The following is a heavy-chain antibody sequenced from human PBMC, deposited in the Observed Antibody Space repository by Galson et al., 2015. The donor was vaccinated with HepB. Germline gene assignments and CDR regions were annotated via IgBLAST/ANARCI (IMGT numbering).Heavy chain of an antibody. CDR3: AKDRYCSSTSCYVSWFDP. V-gene: IGHV3-23*01. J-gene: IGHJ5*02. Sequence: SLRLSCAASGFTFSSYAMSWVRQAPGKGLERVSAISGSGGSTYYADSVKGRFTISRDNSKNTLYLQMNSLRAEDTAVYYCAKDRYCSSTSCYVSWFDPWGQGTLVTVSS. CDR1: GFTFSSYA. D-gene: IGHD2-2*01. CDR2: ISGSGGST.